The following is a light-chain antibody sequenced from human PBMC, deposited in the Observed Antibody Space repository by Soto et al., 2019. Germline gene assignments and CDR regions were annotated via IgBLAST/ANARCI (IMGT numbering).Light chain of an antibody. J-gene: IGKJ2*01. CDR1: QSVSSVY. CDR2: GAS. Sequence: EIVLTQSPGTLSLSPGERATLSCRVSQSVSSVYLAWFQQRPGQAPRLLIYGASSRAPCIPDRFSGSGSGTAFTLTIRRLESEDFAVYYCQQYGTSPFTFGQGTKLEIK. CDR3: QQYGTSPFT. V-gene: IGKV3-20*01.